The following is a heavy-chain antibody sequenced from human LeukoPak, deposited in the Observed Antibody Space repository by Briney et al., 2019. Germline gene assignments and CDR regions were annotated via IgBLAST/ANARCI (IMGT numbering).Heavy chain of an antibody. CDR1: GFTFTNYD. CDR3: ARGPTLVRGVILPGSVGGMDV. J-gene: IGHJ6*02. V-gene: IGHV1-8*01. D-gene: IGHD3-10*01. Sequence: GASVKVSCKASGFTFTNYDINWVRQAPGQGLEWMGWMNPNSGSTRYAQKVQGRITMTRDTSISTAYMELSSLTSEDTAVYYCARGPTLVRGVILPGSVGGMDVWGQGTTVTVSS. CDR2: MNPNSGST.